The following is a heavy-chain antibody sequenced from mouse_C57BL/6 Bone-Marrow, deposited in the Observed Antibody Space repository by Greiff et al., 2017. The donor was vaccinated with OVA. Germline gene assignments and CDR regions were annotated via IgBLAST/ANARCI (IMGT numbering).Heavy chain of an antibody. J-gene: IGHJ2*01. CDR3: AREGDYEGYFDY. V-gene: IGHV1-54*01. D-gene: IGHD2-4*01. Sequence: LQESGAELVRPGTSVKVSCKASGYAFTNYLIEWVKQRPGQGLEWIGVINPGSGGTNYNEKFKGKATLTADKSSSTAYMQLSSLTSEDSAVYFCAREGDYEGYFDYWGQGTTLTVSS. CDR2: INPGSGGT. CDR1: GYAFTNYL.